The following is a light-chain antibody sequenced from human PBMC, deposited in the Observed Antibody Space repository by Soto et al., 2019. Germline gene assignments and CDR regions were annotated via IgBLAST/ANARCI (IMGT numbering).Light chain of an antibody. CDR2: DAS. V-gene: IGKV3-20*01. CDR3: QQYGSSRT. J-gene: IGKJ1*01. CDR1: QSVSSNY. Sequence: EIELTQSPCTLSSSPGERATLSCRASQSVSSNYLAWYQQRPGQAPRLLIYDASSRATGVPDRFSGSGSGTDFTLIIRRLEPEDFAVYYCQQYGSSRTFGQGTKVDIK.